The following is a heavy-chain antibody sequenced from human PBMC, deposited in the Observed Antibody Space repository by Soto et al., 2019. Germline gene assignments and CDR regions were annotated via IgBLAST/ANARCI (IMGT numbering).Heavy chain of an antibody. J-gene: IGHJ3*02. CDR3: ARRALDAFDI. V-gene: IGHV1-69*13. CDR1: GGTFSIYA. CDR2: IIPIFGTA. Sequence: SVKVSCKASGGTFSIYAISGVRQAPGQGLEWMGGIIPIFGTANYAQKFQGRVTITADESTSTAYMELSSLRSEDTAVYYCARRALDAFDIWGQGTMVTVSS.